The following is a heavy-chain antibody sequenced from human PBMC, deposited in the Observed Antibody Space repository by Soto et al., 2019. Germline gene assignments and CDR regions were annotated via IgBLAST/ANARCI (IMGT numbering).Heavy chain of an antibody. CDR2: FHYSGST. Sequence: PSETLSLTCTVSGGSISSSSYYWGWIRQPPGKGLEWIGSFHYSGSTYYNPSLKSRVSISVDTSKIQFSLRLSSVTAADTAVYYCARQVLGSDYYGMDVWGQGTTVTVSS. D-gene: IGHD3-10*01. CDR3: ARQVLGSDYYGMDV. J-gene: IGHJ6*02. CDR1: GGSISSSSYY. V-gene: IGHV4-39*01.